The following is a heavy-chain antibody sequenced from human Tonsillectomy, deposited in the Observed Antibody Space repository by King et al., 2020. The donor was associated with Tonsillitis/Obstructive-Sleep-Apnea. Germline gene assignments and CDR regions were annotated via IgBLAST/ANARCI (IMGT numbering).Heavy chain of an antibody. CDR2: IWYDGRNK. J-gene: IGHJ4*02. D-gene: IGHD1-26*01. Sequence: ESGGGVVQPGRSLRLSCAASGFTLSSYGMHWVRQAPGKGLEWVAVIWYDGRNKYYADSVKGRFTISRDNSKNTLYLQMNSLRAEDTAVYYCARGDIVGASIGNYWGQGTLVTVSS. V-gene: IGHV3-33*01. CDR3: ARGDIVGASIGNY. CDR1: GFTLSSYG.